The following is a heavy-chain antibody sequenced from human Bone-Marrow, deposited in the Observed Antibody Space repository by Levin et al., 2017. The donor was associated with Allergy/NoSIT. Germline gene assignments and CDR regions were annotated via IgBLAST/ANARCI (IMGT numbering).Heavy chain of an antibody. Sequence: ASVKVSCKAFGYDFDSYGITWVRQAPGQGLEWLGWISNYNNNTNYAQKFQGRVVMTTDTSTTTAYMELRRLRSDDTAMYLCVRAGFRTRAAGGAYWGQGTLVTVSS. CDR1: GYDFDSYG. CDR2: ISNYNNNT. CDR3: VRAGFRTRAAGGAY. V-gene: IGHV1-18*01. D-gene: IGHD1-7*01. J-gene: IGHJ4*02.